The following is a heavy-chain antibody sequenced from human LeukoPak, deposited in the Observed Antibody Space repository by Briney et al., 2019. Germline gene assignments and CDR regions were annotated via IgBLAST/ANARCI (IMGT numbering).Heavy chain of an antibody. CDR1: GFTFSSYS. J-gene: IGHJ4*02. CDR3: ARGARGTTVVTEPTY. CDR2: ISSSSSYI. V-gene: IGHV3-21*01. D-gene: IGHD4-23*01. Sequence: PGGSLRLSCAASGFTFSSYSMNWVCQAPGKGLEWVSSISSSSSYIYYADSVKGRFTISRDNAKNSLYLQVNSLRAEDTAVYYCARGARGTTVVTEPTYWGQGTLVTVSS.